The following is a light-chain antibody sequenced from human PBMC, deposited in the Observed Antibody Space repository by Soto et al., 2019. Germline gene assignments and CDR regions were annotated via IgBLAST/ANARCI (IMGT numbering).Light chain of an antibody. CDR2: DAS. CDR1: QSVTTN. V-gene: IGKV3-11*01. Sequence: EIVLTQSPDTLSLSPGERAILSCRASQSVTTNLAWYQQTPGQAPRLLIYDASNRATGIPARFSGSGSGTDFPLISSSLAPDDAADYCCHQCTYLPLTFGEGTRVEIK. J-gene: IGKJ4*01. CDR3: HQCTYLPLT.